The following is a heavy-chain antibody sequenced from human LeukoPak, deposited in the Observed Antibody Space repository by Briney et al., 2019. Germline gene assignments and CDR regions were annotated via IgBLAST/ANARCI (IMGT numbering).Heavy chain of an antibody. D-gene: IGHD1-14*01. V-gene: IGHV4-34*01. CDR2: INHSGST. CDR1: GGSFSGYY. Sequence: SETLSLTCAVYGGSFSGYYWSWIRQPPGKGLEWTGEINHSGSTNYNPSLKSRVTISVDTSKNQFSLKLSSVTAADTAVYYCAGMAFYYYYMDVWGKGTTVTISS. J-gene: IGHJ6*03. CDR3: AGMAFYYYYMDV.